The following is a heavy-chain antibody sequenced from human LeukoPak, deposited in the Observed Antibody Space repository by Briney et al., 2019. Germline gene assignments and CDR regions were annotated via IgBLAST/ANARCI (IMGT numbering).Heavy chain of an antibody. D-gene: IGHD2-2*01. J-gene: IGHJ6*03. Sequence: SVKVSCKASRGTYRRYAICWVRQAPGQGLEWMGGIIPICGTTNYAQKFQGRVTITADESTSTAYMELSSLRSEDTAVYYCATFWYQLRQDIMDVWGKGTTVTVSS. CDR1: RGTYRRYA. CDR2: IIPICGTT. CDR3: ATFWYQLRQDIMDV. V-gene: IGHV1-69*13.